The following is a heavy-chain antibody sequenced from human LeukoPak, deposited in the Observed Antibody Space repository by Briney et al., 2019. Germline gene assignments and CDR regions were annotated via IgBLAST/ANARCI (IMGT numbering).Heavy chain of an antibody. D-gene: IGHD4-17*01. Sequence: GGSLRLSCAASGFTFSSYSMNWVRQAPGKGLEWVSSISSSSSYIYYADSVKGRFTIPRDNAKNSLYLQMNSLRAEDTAVYYCARPHDYGDYFYFDYWGQGTLVTVSS. V-gene: IGHV3-21*01. CDR3: ARPHDYGDYFYFDY. CDR1: GFTFSSYS. J-gene: IGHJ4*02. CDR2: ISSSSSYI.